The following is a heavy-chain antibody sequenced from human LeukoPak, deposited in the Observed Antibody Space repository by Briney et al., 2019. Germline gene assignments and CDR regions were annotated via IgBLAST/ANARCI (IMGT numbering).Heavy chain of an antibody. V-gene: IGHV3-11*03. CDR3: ATKTDDYFDY. CDR1: GFTFSDYY. Sequence: GGSLRLSCVASGFTFSDYYMSWIRQAPGKGLQWVSYISGTSIHTAYTDPVKGRFTISRDNAENSVYLQMNSLRAEDTAVYYCATKTDDYFDYWGQGILVTVSS. J-gene: IGHJ4*02. CDR2: ISGTSIHT.